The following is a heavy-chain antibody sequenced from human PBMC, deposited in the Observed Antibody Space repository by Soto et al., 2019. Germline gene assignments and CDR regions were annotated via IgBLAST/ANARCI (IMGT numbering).Heavy chain of an antibody. CDR3: ARHGITIFGVDQYYYYYYMDV. D-gene: IGHD3-3*01. CDR2: IYYSGST. Sequence: SETLSLTCTVSGGSISSYYWSWIRQPPGKGLEWIGYIYYSGSTNYNPSLKSRVTISVDTSKNQFSLKLSSVTAADTAVYYCARHGITIFGVDQYYYYYYMDVWGKGTTVTVSS. V-gene: IGHV4-59*08. CDR1: GGSISSYY. J-gene: IGHJ6*03.